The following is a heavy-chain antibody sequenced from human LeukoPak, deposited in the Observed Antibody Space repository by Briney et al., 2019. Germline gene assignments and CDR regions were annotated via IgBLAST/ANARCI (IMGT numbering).Heavy chain of an antibody. D-gene: IGHD3-16*01. CDR3: ARVDYDYVWGSHALRYFDY. CDR1: GFSVSRYW. J-gene: IGHJ4*02. V-gene: IGHV3-7*01. CDR2: IKQDGSEK. Sequence: PGGSLRLSCAASGFSVSRYWMSWDRQAPGKGLEWVANIKQDGSEKYYVGSVKGRFTISRDNAKNSRYLQMNSLRAEDTAVYYCARVDYDYVWGSHALRYFDYWGQGTLVTVSS.